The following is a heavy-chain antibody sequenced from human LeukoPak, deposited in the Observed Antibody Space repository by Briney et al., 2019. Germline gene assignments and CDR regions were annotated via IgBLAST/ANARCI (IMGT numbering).Heavy chain of an antibody. D-gene: IGHD1-26*01. CDR2: LCLHSGSI. CDR1: GFNFNDYA. CDR3: AKETKVGDNLYYFHY. V-gene: IGHV3-9*01. J-gene: IGHJ4*02. Sequence: GRSLRLSCVASGFNFNDYAMHWVRQAPRKGVEWVSGLCLHSGSIGYADSVKGRFIISRDNAKNSLYLEMNSLSPEDSALYYCAKETKVGDNLYYFHYWGRGTRVTVPS.